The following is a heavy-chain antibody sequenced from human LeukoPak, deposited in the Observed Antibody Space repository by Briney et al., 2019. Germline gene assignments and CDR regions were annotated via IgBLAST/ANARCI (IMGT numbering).Heavy chain of an antibody. Sequence: GRSLRLSCAASGFTFSSYGMHWVRQAPDKGLEWVAVIWYDGSNKYYADSVKGRFTISRDNSKNTLYLQMNSLRAEDTAVYYCARDHGSGSYFSHCDHWGQGTLVTVSS. CDR1: GFTFSSYG. CDR2: IWYDGSNK. CDR3: ARDHGSGSYFSHCDH. J-gene: IGHJ4*02. V-gene: IGHV3-33*01. D-gene: IGHD3-10*01.